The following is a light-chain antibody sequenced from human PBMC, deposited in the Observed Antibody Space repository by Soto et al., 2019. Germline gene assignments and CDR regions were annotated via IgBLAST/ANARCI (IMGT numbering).Light chain of an antibody. J-gene: IGKJ4*01. CDR2: SAS. CDR1: QGMSTY. Sequence: DIQLTQSPSFLSASVGDTVTITCRASQGMSTYLAWYQQKPGKVPKLLIRSASTLQSGVPPRFSGGGSGTEFTLTISTLQLDDSGIYYCQQLNGYQLAFGGGTKVVIK. CDR3: QQLNGYQLA. V-gene: IGKV1-9*01.